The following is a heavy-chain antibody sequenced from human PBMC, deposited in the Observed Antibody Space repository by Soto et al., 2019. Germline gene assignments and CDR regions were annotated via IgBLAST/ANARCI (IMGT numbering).Heavy chain of an antibody. CDR3: AREPRQPFASGSYEY. J-gene: IGHJ4*02. CDR1: GGSFSGYY. CDR2: INHSGST. Sequence: PSETLSLTCAVYGGSFSGYYWSWIRQPPGKGLEWIGEINHSGSTKYNPSLKSRVTISVDTSKNKFSLKLSSVTAADTAVYYCAREPRQPFASGSYEYGGKGTLVT. D-gene: IGHD3-10*01. V-gene: IGHV4-34*01.